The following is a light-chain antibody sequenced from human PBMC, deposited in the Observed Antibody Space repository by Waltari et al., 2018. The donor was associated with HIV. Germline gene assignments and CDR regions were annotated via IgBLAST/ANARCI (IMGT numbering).Light chain of an antibody. CDR1: SPNIGNKF. J-gene: IGLJ1*01. CDR2: YNN. Sequence: QSVLTQPPSVSAAPGQKVTASCSGSSPNIGNKFVSWYPQLPGTAPRLLIYYNNKRPSVIPDRFSGSKSGTSATLGITGLQTGDEADYYCGTWDSSLSAYVFGTETKVTVL. CDR3: GTWDSSLSAYV. V-gene: IGLV1-51*01.